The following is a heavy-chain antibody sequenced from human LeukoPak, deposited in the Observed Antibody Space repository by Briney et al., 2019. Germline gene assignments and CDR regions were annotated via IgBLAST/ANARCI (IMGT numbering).Heavy chain of an antibody. CDR2: IIPILGIA. D-gene: IGHD4-17*01. V-gene: IGHV1-69*04. CDR1: GGTLSSYA. Sequence: SVKVSCKASGGTLSSYAISWVRQAPGQGLEWMGRIIPILGIANYAQKFQGRVTITADKSTSTAYMELSSLRSEDTAVYYCARLMTTVTTVPHWGQGTLVTVSS. J-gene: IGHJ4*02. CDR3: ARLMTTVTTVPH.